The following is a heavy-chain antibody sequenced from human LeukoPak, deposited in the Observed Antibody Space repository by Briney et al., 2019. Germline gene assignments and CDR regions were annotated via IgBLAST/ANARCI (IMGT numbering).Heavy chain of an antibody. CDR1: GYTFTSYY. D-gene: IGHD3-22*01. Sequence: GASVKVSCKASGYTFTSYYMHWVRQAPGQGLEWMGIINPSGGSTSYAQKFQGRVTMTRDTSTSTVYMELSSLRSEDTAVYYCARDGAYYDSSGRPPSLYYFDYWGQGTLVTVSS. J-gene: IGHJ4*02. CDR3: ARDGAYYDSSGRPPSLYYFDY. CDR2: INPSGGST. V-gene: IGHV1-46*01.